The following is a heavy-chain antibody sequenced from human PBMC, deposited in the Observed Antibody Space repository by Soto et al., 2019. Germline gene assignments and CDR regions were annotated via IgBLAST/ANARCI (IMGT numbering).Heavy chain of an antibody. CDR2: IYYSGST. V-gene: IGHV4-59*01. D-gene: IGHD3-10*01. CDR3: ARAFGEFNPIYYYYYGMDV. Sequence: PSETLSLTCTVSGGSISSYYWSWIRQPPGKGLEWIGYIYYSGSTNYNPSLKSRVTISVDTSKNQFSLKLSSVTAADTAVYYCARAFGEFNPIYYYYYGMDVWGQGTTVTVSS. CDR1: GGSISSYY. J-gene: IGHJ6*02.